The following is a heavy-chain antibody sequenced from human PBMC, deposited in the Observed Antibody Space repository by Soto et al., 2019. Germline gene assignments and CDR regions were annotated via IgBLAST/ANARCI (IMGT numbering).Heavy chain of an antibody. Sequence: QVQLQQWGAGLLKPSETLSLTCAVYGGSFSGYYWSWIRQPPGKGLEWIGEINHSGSTNYNPSLKXRXXISVDTSKNQFSLKLSSVTAADTAVYYCASRRGSSWGQGTLVTVSS. V-gene: IGHV4-34*01. CDR1: GGSFSGYY. D-gene: IGHD6-13*01. CDR3: ASRRGSS. J-gene: IGHJ4*02. CDR2: INHSGST.